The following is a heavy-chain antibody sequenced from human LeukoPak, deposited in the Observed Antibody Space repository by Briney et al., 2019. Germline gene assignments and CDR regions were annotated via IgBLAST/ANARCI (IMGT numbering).Heavy chain of an antibody. V-gene: IGHV3-15*01. D-gene: IGHD1-20*01. J-gene: IGHJ6*02. CDR3: TTVTSRYYYGMDV. CDR1: GFTFSNAW. Sequence: GGSLRLSCAASGFTFSNAWMSWVRQAPGKGLEWVGRIKSKTDGGTTDYAAPVKGRFTISRDDSKNTLYLQMNSLKTEDTAVYYCTTVTSRYYYGMDVWGQGTAVTVSS. CDR2: IKSKTDGGTT.